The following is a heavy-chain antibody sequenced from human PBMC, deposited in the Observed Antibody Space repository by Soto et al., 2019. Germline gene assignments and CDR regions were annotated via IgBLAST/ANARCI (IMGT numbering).Heavy chain of an antibody. J-gene: IGHJ5*02. CDR1: GGTFSSYA. CDR3: ARGRGSGSLSAT. D-gene: IGHD3-10*01. V-gene: IGHV1-69*01. Sequence: QVQLVQSGAEVKKPGSSVKVSCTASGGTFSSYAISWVRQAPGQGLEWMGGIIPIFGTANYAQKFQGRVTITADESTSTAYMERSGLRSEYTAVYYCARGRGSGSLSATWGQGTLVTVSS. CDR2: IIPIFGTA.